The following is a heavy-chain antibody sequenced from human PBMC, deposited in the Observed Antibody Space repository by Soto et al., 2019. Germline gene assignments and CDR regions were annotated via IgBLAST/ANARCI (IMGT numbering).Heavy chain of an antibody. CDR1: SGSFSGYY. CDR2: INHSGST. Sequence: SETLSLTCAVYSGSFSGYYWSWIRQPPGKGLEWIGEINHSGSTNYNPSLKSRVTISVDTSKNQFSLKLSSVTAADTAVYYCALDYGDYEGFDYWGQGTLVTVSS. V-gene: IGHV4-34*01. CDR3: ALDYGDYEGFDY. D-gene: IGHD4-17*01. J-gene: IGHJ4*02.